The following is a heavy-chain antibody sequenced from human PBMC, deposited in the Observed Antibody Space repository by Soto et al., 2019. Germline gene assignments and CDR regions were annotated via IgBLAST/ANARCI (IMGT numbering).Heavy chain of an antibody. CDR2: IRFDGSNI. V-gene: IGHV3-33*01. CDR3: XXXXXXATAFWGYLDY. D-gene: IGHD7-27*01. CDR1: ESIFRGHG. Sequence: QVLLVESGGGVVQPGRSLRLSCAASESIFRGHGMHWVRQAPGKGLEWVAIIRFDGSNINYADFAMGRFTISRDNFKNMLYLXXXSLRVEDXXVXXXXXXXXXATAFWGYLDYWGQGTLVTVSS. J-gene: IGHJ4*02.